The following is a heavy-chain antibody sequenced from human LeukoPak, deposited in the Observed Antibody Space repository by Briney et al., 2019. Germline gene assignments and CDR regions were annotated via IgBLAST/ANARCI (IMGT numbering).Heavy chain of an antibody. Sequence: GGSLRLSCAASGFAVSGNYMSWVRQAPGKGLEWVSVIYTGGSTYYAESVKGRFTISRVISKNTLYLQMNSLRAGDTAVYYCARSLIMDIWGRGTTVTVSS. V-gene: IGHV3-53*01. J-gene: IGHJ6*02. D-gene: IGHD3-16*01. CDR2: IYTGGST. CDR1: GFAVSGNY. CDR3: ARSLIMDI.